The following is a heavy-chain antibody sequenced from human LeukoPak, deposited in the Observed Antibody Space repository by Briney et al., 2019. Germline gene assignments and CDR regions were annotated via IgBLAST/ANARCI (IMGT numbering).Heavy chain of an antibody. D-gene: IGHD1-20*01. V-gene: IGHV4-59*01. CDR2: IYYSGST. J-gene: IGHJ3*02. CDR3: ASNNWNDGFSAFDI. CDR1: GGSISSYY. Sequence: SETLSLTCTVSGGSISSYYWSWIRQPPGEGLEWIGYIYYSGSTNYNPSLKSRVTISVDTSKNQFSLKLSSVTAADTAVYYCASNNWNDGFSAFDIWGQGTMVTVSS.